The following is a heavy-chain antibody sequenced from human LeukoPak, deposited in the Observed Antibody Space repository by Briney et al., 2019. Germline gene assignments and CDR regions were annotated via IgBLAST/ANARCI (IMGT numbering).Heavy chain of an antibody. V-gene: IGHV4-39*07. CDR1: GGSISSSSYN. CDR2: IYYSGST. D-gene: IGHD6-19*01. CDR3: ARDLPGIAVAPDAFDI. J-gene: IGHJ3*02. Sequence: SETLSLTCTVSGGSISSSSYNWGCIRQPPGKGLECIGSIYYSGSTYYNPSLKSRVTISVDTSKNQFSLKLSSVTAADTAVYYCARDLPGIAVAPDAFDIWGQGTMVTVSS.